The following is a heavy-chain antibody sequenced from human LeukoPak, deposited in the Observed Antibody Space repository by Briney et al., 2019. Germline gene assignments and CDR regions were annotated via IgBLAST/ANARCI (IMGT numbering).Heavy chain of an antibody. CDR2: IYYSGST. CDR1: GGSISSGGYS. V-gene: IGHV4-30-2*03. Sequence: SQTLSLTCAVSGGSISSGGYSWSWIRQPPGKGLEWIGSIYYSGSTYYNPSLKSRVTISVDTSKNQFSLKLSSVTAADTAVYYCARHRGRVFDYWGQGTLVTVSS. J-gene: IGHJ4*02. CDR3: ARHRGRVFDY.